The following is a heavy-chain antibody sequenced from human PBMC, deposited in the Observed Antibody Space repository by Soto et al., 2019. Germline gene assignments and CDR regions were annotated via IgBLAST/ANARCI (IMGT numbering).Heavy chain of an antibody. Sequence: GASVKVSCKASGYTFTSYGISWVRQAPGQGLEWMGWIGAYNGNTNYAQKLQGRVTMTTDTSTSTAYMELRSLRSDDTAVYYCARALRYQLLTEYFQHWGQGTLVTVSS. CDR2: IGAYNGNT. V-gene: IGHV1-18*01. J-gene: IGHJ1*01. CDR1: GYTFTSYG. D-gene: IGHD2-2*01. CDR3: ARALRYQLLTEYFQH.